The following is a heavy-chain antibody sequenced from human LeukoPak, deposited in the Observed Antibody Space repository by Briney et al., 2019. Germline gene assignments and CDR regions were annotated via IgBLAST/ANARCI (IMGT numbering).Heavy chain of an antibody. Sequence: GGSLRLSCAASGFTFDDYGMSWVRQAPGKGLEWVASINWNGGSTGYADSVKGRFTISRDNAKNSLYLQMNSLRAEDTALYYCARAARLLWFGEFLDAFDIWGQGTMVTVSS. D-gene: IGHD3-10*01. J-gene: IGHJ3*02. CDR3: ARAARLLWFGEFLDAFDI. CDR1: GFTFDDYG. V-gene: IGHV3-20*04. CDR2: INWNGGST.